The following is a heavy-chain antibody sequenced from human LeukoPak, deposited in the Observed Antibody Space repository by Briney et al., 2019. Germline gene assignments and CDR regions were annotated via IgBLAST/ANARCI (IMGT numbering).Heavy chain of an antibody. D-gene: IGHD2-15*01. J-gene: IGHJ4*02. V-gene: IGHV4-59*01. CDR2: IYYSGST. CDR1: GGSISTYY. CDR3: ARARGDMGYYFDY. Sequence: SETLSLTCTVSGGSISTYYWTWIRQPPGKGLEWIGYIYYSGSTNYNPSLKRRITISVDTSKNQFSLKLTSVTAADTAVYYCARARGDMGYYFDYWGQGTLVTVSS.